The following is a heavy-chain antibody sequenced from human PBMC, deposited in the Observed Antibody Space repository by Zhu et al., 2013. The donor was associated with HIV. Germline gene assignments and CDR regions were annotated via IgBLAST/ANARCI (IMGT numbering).Heavy chain of an antibody. D-gene: IGHD6-13*01. J-gene: IGHJ6*02. V-gene: IGHV1-18*01. CDR2: ISGYNGNT. CDR3: ASSYSSSWYEIYYGMDV. CDR1: GYTFTSYG. Sequence: QVQLVQSGAEVKKPGASVKVSCKASGYTFTSYGISWVRQAPGQGLEWMGWISGYNGNTNYAQKLQGRVTMTTDTPTSTAYMELRSLRSDDTAVYYCASSYSSSWYEIYYGMDVWGQGTTVTVSS.